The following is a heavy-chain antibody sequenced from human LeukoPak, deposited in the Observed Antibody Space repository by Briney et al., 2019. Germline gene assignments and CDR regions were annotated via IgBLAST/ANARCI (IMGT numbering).Heavy chain of an antibody. D-gene: IGHD3-16*01. J-gene: IGHJ4*02. Sequence: GGSLRLSCAASGFTFSSYGMHWVRQAPGKGLEWVAFIRHDGSSQYYGDSVKGRFTISRDNSKNTLYLQMNSLRPEDTAVYYCARARGYDYVWGSFPSYWGQGTLVTVSS. CDR2: IRHDGSSQ. CDR1: GFTFSSYG. V-gene: IGHV3-30*02. CDR3: ARARGYDYVWGSFPSY.